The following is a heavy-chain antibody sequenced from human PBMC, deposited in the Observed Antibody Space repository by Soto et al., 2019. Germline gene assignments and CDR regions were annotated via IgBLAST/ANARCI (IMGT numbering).Heavy chain of an antibody. J-gene: IGHJ4*02. Sequence: EVQLLESGGALVQPGGSLRLSCEASGFTYVKYAMSWVRQAPGKGLEWVSGISGDAGRTFYADSVKGRFTISRDNSKNTVYLQMNSVRVEDTAVYYCVTNTVVVINGGDFDYWGQGTLVTVSS. V-gene: IGHV3-23*01. CDR1: GFTYVKYA. CDR2: ISGDAGRT. CDR3: VTNTVVVINGGDFDY. D-gene: IGHD3-22*01.